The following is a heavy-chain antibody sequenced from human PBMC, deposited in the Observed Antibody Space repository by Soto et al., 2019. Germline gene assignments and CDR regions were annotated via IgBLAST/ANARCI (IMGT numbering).Heavy chain of an antibody. V-gene: IGHV4-39*01. J-gene: IGHJ4*02. CDR1: GGSISSSSYY. D-gene: IGHD5-18*01. Sequence: QLQLQESGPGLVKPSETLSLTCTVSGGSISSSSYYWGWIRQPPGKGLEWIGSIYYSGSTYYNPSLKSRVTISVDTSKNQFSLKLSSVTAADTAVYYCASRRIQLYFDYWGQGTLVTVSS. CDR2: IYYSGST. CDR3: ASRRIQLYFDY.